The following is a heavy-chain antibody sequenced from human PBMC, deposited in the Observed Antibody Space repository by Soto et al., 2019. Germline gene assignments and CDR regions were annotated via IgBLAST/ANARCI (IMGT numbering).Heavy chain of an antibody. J-gene: IGHJ4*02. CDR1: GFTFDSYA. V-gene: IGHV3-23*01. CDR2: ISGSGGVT. Sequence: EVQLLESGGGLVQPGGSLRLSCVASGFTFDSYAMSWVRQAPGKGLEWVSAISGSGGVTYHADSVKGRFTISRDNSKNTLYLQMSSLRVEDTAVYYCAKDKVQSSGRYTAGGFDYWGQGTLASVSS. CDR3: AKDKVQSSGRYTAGGFDY. D-gene: IGHD1-26*01.